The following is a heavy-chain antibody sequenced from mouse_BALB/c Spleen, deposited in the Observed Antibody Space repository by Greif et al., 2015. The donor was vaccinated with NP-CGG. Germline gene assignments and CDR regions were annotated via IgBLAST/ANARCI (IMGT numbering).Heavy chain of an antibody. D-gene: IGHD1-2*01. J-gene: IGHJ1*01. CDR3: TRDSTTAPVYWYFDV. CDR2: ISSGGSYT. CDR1: GFTFSSYT. V-gene: IGHV5-6-4*01. Sequence: EVMLVESGGGLVKPGGSLKLSCAASGFTFSSYTMSWVRQTPEKRLEWVATISSGGSYTYYPDSVKGRFTISRDNAKNTLYLQMSSLKSEDTAMYYCTRDSTTAPVYWYFDVWGAGTTVTVSS.